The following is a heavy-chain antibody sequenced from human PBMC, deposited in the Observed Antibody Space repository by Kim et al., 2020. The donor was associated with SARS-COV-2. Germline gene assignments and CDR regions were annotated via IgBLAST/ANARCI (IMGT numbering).Heavy chain of an antibody. J-gene: IGHJ5*02. CDR3: VRWGSSGGFDP. Sequence: ASVKVSCKASGYTFSSLPMHWVRQAPGQRPEWLGWINPGNGNTRYSEKLQGRVTITSDTTATTVYMEVTRLRSEDTAVYYCVRWGSSGGFDPWGQGTLVTVSS. CDR1: GYTFSSLP. V-gene: IGHV1-3*01. D-gene: IGHD3-22*01. CDR2: INPGNGNT.